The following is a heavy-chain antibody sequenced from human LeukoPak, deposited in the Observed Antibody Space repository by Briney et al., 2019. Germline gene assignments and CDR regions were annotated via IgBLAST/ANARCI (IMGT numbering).Heavy chain of an antibody. J-gene: IGHJ4*02. CDR3: ARSRIFVVVIGFDY. CDR1: GGIFSSYA. D-gene: IGHD3-3*02. Sequence: ASVNVSCKASGGIFSSYAMSWVRQAPGQGLEGMGGIIRIYVTANYAKKFQGRVTITTDESTSTAYMELRSLRSEDTAVYYCARSRIFVVVIGFDYWGQGNLVTVSS. CDR2: IIRIYVTA. V-gene: IGHV1-69*05.